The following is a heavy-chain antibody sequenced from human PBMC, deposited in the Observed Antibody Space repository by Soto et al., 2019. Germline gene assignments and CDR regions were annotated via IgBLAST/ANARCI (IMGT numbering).Heavy chain of an antibody. V-gene: IGHV3-13*01. CDR2: IGTAGDT. D-gene: IGHD3-3*02. CDR3: PKRRESRPHFFDS. J-gene: IGHJ4*02. CDR1: GFCFSGFD. Sequence: PGGSLRLSCEASGFCFSGFDMHWVRQPTGKGLEWVSSIGTAGDTYYTVSVKGRFTISRDNAKNSLSLQMNSLRAGDMAVYFCPKRRESRPHFFDSSGERAEFTVFS.